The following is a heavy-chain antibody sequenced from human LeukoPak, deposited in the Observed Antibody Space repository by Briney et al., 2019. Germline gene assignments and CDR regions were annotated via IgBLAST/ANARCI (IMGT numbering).Heavy chain of an antibody. CDR3: ARERGQAAENWFDP. CDR2: ISYDGSNK. CDR1: GFTFSSYA. J-gene: IGHJ5*02. D-gene: IGHD6-25*01. Sequence: GGSLRLSCAASGFTFSSYAMHWVRQALGKGLEWVAVISYDGSNKYYADSVKGRFTISRDNSKNTLYLQMNSLRAEDTAVYYCARERGQAAENWFDPWGQGTLVTVSS. V-gene: IGHV3-30-3*01.